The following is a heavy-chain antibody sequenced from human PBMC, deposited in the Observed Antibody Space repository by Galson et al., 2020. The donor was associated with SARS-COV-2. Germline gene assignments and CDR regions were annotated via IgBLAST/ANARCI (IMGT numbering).Heavy chain of an antibody. Sequence: SETLSLTCTVSGGSVSSGSYYWSWIRQPAGKGLEWIGRIYTSGSTNYNPSLKSRVTISVDTSKNQFSLKLSSVTAADTAVYFCTRDMVWAGNYYYMYVWCKGTTFTISS. CDR1: GGSVSSGSYY. J-gene: IGHJ6*03. CDR2: IYTSGST. V-gene: IGHV4-61*02. CDR3: TRDMVWAGNYYYMYV. D-gene: IGHD2-8*01.